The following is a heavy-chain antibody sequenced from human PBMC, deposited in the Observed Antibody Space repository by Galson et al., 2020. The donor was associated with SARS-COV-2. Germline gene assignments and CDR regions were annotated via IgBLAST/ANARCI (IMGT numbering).Heavy chain of an antibody. CDR1: GVSISSSSYY. D-gene: IGHD3-9*01. CDR2: TYYSGST. J-gene: IGHJ6*02. V-gene: IGHV4-39*01. Sequence: SETLSLTCTVAGVSISSSSYYWGWIRQPPGKGLEWIGSTYYSGSTYYNPSLKSRVTISVDTSKNQFSLKLSSVTAADTAVYYCATDMTQLRYFDWLFEAGMDVWGQGTTVTVSS. CDR3: ATDMTQLRYFDWLFEAGMDV.